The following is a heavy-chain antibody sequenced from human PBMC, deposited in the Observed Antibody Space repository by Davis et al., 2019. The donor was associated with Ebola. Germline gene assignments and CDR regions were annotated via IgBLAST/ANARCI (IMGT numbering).Heavy chain of an antibody. D-gene: IGHD2-21*01. V-gene: IGHV3-30*19. CDR3: ARDRYPGVVWYFDL. CDR1: GFTFSSYG. J-gene: IGHJ2*01. CDR2: IWYDGSNK. Sequence: GESLKISCAASGFTFSSYGMHWVRQAPGKGLEWVAVIWYDGSNKYYADSVKGRFTISRDNSKNTLYLQMNSLRAEDTAVYYCARDRYPGVVWYFDLWGRGTLVTVSS.